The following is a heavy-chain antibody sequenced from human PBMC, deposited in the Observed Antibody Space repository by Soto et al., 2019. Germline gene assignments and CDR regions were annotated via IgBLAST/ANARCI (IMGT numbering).Heavy chain of an antibody. CDR2: IYYSGSP. CDR3: ARARIQLWLLRGFGWFDP. V-gene: IGHV4-61*01. CDR1: GGSVSSGSYY. D-gene: IGHD5-18*01. J-gene: IGHJ5*02. Sequence: QVQLQESGPGLVKPSETLSLTCTVSGGSVSSGSYYWSWIRQPPGKGLEWIGDIYYSGSPNYNPSHSSRVTISVDTSKNQFSLKLSAVSAADTAVYYCARARIQLWLLRGFGWFDPWGQGTLVTVSS.